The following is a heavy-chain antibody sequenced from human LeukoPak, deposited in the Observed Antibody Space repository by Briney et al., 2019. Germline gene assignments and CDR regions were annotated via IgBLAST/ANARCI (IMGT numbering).Heavy chain of an antibody. CDR3: ARGRGIAVAGIDY. CDR1: GVTFSSYS. D-gene: IGHD6-19*01. J-gene: IGHJ4*02. CDR2: IWYDGSNQ. V-gene: IGHV3-33*01. Sequence: GGSLRLSCAASGVTFSSYSMHWVCQAPGKGLEWVAFIWYDGSNQDYAVSMKGRFTIVRDNTKNTLYLQMNSLRAEDTAVYYCARGRGIAVAGIDYWGQGTLVTVSS.